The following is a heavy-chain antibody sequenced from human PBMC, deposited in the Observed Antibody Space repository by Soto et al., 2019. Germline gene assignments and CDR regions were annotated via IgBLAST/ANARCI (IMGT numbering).Heavy chain of an antibody. V-gene: IGHV3-7*01. D-gene: IGHD3-16*01. Sequence: EVQLVESGGGLVQPGGSLRLSCAASGFTFSSYWMSWVRQAPGKGLEWVANIKQDGSEKYYVDSVKGRFTISRDNAKNSLYLQMNSLRAEDTAVYYCARRMGGYYYYGMDVWGQGTTVTVSS. CDR3: ARRMGGYYYYGMDV. J-gene: IGHJ6*02. CDR2: IKQDGSEK. CDR1: GFTFSSYW.